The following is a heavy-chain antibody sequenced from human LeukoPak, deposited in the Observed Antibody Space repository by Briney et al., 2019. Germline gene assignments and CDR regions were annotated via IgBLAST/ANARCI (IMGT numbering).Heavy chain of an antibody. CDR2: ISSSSSTI. Sequence: GGSLRLSCAASGFTFSSYSMNWVRQAPGKGLEWVSYISSSSSTIYYADSVKGRFTISRDNAKNSLCLQMNSLRAEDTAVYYCASGYSSDYGGNAYWGRGTLVTVSS. J-gene: IGHJ4*02. V-gene: IGHV3-48*04. D-gene: IGHD4-23*01. CDR3: ASGYSSDYGGNAY. CDR1: GFTFSSYS.